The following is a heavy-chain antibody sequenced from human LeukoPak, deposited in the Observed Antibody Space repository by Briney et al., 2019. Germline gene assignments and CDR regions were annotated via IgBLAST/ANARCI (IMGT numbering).Heavy chain of an antibody. CDR3: TTGGDYDFWSGSKPTQRRAIDY. D-gene: IGHD3-3*01. CDR2: IRSKAYGGTT. V-gene: IGHV3-49*04. CDR1: GFTFGDYA. J-gene: IGHJ4*02. Sequence: PGRSLRLSCTASGFTFGDYAMSWVRQAPGKGLEWVGFIRSKAYGGTTEYAASVKGRFTISRDDSKSIAYLQMNSLKTEDTAVYYCTTGGDYDFWSGSKPTQRRAIDYWGQGTLVTVSS.